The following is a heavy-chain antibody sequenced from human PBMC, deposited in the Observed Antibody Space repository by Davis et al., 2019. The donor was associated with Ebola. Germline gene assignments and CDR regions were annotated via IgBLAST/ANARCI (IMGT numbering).Heavy chain of an antibody. J-gene: IGHJ4*02. CDR3: ARAQCPTTSDH. CDR2: INPHNGNT. V-gene: IGHV1-18*04. D-gene: IGHD1-1*01. CDR1: GYTFTSYG. Sequence: ASVKVSCKASGYTFTSYGITWVRHAPGQGLEWMGCINPHNGNTNYAQNLQGRVTMTTDTSTSPASMEVGSLRSDATAVYYCARAQCPTTSDHWGQGTLVTVSS.